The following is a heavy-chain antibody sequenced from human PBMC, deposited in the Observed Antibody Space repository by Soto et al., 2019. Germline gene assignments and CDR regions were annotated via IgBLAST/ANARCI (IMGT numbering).Heavy chain of an antibody. CDR2: INHSGST. CDR3: ARASDYGDYPA. D-gene: IGHD4-17*01. Sequence: SETLSLTCAVYGGSFSGYYWSWIRQPPGKGLEWIGEINHSGSTNYNPSLKSRVTISVDTSKNQFSLKLSSVTAADTAVYYCARASDYGDYPAGGQGTLVTVSS. CDR1: GGSFSGYY. V-gene: IGHV4-34*01. J-gene: IGHJ4*02.